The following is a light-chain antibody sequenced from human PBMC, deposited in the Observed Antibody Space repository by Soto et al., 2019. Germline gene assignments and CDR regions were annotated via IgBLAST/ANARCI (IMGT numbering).Light chain of an antibody. J-gene: IGKJ1*01. V-gene: IGKV1-5*01. Sequence: DIQMTQSPSTLSGSVGDRVTITCRASQSISSWLAWYQQKPGKAPKLLIYDASSLESGVPPRFSGSGSGTEFTLTISSLQPDDFATYYCQQYNSYPRTFGQGTKVDIK. CDR2: DAS. CDR1: QSISSW. CDR3: QQYNSYPRT.